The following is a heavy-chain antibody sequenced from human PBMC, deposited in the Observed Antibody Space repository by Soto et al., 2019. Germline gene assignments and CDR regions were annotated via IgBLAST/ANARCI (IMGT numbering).Heavy chain of an antibody. Sequence: DSVKVSCNVSVSAFTSNGICCVRQAPGQGLEWMGWISTYNENMDTAPQLQGRLTMTTDTSTTTAYMELTNLKFDDTALYYCAYVGGYSTGDYSFDLWGQGTPVTVSS. CDR3: AYVGGYSTGDYSFDL. D-gene: IGHD5-18*01. CDR1: VSAFTSNG. CDR2: ISTYNENM. J-gene: IGHJ4*02. V-gene: IGHV1-18*04.